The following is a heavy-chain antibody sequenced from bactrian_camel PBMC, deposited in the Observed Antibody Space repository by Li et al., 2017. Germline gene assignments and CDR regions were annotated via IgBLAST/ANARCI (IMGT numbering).Heavy chain of an antibody. CDR2: MISTGGRT. D-gene: IGHD5*01. V-gene: IGHV3S40*01. Sequence: VQLVESGGGLVQPGGSLRLSCVASGFPFSTYGYDIHWVRQAPGKGLEWVSVMISTGGRTYYTDSVKGRFTISRDNAKLTVYLQTNGLKPEDTAMYCCAASEADRSGWGLLHRKEYRYYGQGTQVTVS. J-gene: IGHJ4*01. CDR1: GFPFSTYGYD.